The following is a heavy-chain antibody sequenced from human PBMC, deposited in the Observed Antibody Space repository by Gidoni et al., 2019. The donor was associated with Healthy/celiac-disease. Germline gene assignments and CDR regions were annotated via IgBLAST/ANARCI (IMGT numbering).Heavy chain of an antibody. CDR3: ARGMVGYCSGGSCQEGYGMDV. CDR1: ARSISSGRYS. Sequence: HLHLQESGSGLLQPSQTLSLTCAVSARSISSGRYSRSWFRQPPGKGLEWIGYIYLSWSPYYSPSLKGRVAISVDGSKTQLSLKLRSVTAAGTAVYYCARGMVGYCSGGSCQEGYGMDVWGQGTTVTVSS. J-gene: IGHJ6*02. V-gene: IGHV4-30-2*01. D-gene: IGHD2-15*01. CDR2: IYLSWSP.